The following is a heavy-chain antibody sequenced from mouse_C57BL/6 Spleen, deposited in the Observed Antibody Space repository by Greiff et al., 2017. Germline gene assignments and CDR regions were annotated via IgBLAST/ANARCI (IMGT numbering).Heavy chain of an antibody. J-gene: IGHJ1*03. CDR2: ISDGGSYT. CDR3: ARDFYYDYAWYFDV. D-gene: IGHD2-4*01. CDR1: GFTFSSYA. V-gene: IGHV5-4*01. Sequence: EVKLQESGGGLVKPGGSLKLSCAASGFTFSSYAMSWVRQTPEKRLEWVATISDGGSYTYYPDNVKGRFTISRDNAKNNLYLQMSHLKSEDTAMYYCARDFYYDYAWYFDVWGTGTTVTVSS.